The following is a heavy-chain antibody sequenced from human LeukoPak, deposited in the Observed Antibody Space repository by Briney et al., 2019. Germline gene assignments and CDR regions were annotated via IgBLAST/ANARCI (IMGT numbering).Heavy chain of an antibody. V-gene: IGHV3-74*01. D-gene: IGHD4-23*01. CDR1: GFTFSSYW. Sequence: GGSLRLSCAASGFTFSSYWMNWVRQAPGKGLVWVSRIASDGSSTTYADSVKGRFSISRDNAKNTLYLQMNSLRVEDTAVYYCARGRPHGNDYRGQGTLVTVSS. CDR3: ARGRPHGNDY. J-gene: IGHJ4*02. CDR2: IASDGSST.